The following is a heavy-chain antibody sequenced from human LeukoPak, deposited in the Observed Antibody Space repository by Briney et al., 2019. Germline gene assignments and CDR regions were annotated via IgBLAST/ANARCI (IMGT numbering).Heavy chain of an antibody. Sequence: SETLSLTCAVYGGSFSGYYWSWIRQPPEKGLEWIGEINHSGSTNYNPSLKSRVTISVDTSKNPFSLKLSCVTSAYTAVYYCARPHPPLHSITIFGVVKSSRGYYCDYWGQGTLVTVSS. J-gene: IGHJ4*02. V-gene: IGHV4-34*01. CDR2: INHSGST. CDR3: ARPHPPLHSITIFGVVKSSRGYYCDY. CDR1: GGSFSGYY. D-gene: IGHD3-3*01.